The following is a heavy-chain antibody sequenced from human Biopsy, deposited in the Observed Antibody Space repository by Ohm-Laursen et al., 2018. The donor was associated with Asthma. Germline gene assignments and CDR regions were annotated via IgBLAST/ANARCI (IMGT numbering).Heavy chain of an antibody. J-gene: IGHJ4*02. Sequence: SFSSYSINWVRQPPGKGLEWIGSIYYSGSTYYNPSLKSRVTISVDTSKNQFSLKLSSVTAADTAVYYCARVTRITIFGVGGIQDYWGQGTLVTVSS. CDR1: SFSSYS. CDR3: ARVTRITIFGVGGIQDY. V-gene: IGHV4-39*07. CDR2: IYYSGST. D-gene: IGHD3-3*01.